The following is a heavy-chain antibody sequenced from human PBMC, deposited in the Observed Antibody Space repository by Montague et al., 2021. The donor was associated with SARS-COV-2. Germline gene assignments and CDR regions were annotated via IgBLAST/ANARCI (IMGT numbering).Heavy chain of an antibody. D-gene: IGHD3-22*01. V-gene: IGHV3-23*03. Sequence: SLRLSCAASGFTFSSYAMSWVRQAPGKGLEWVSVIYSGGSSTHYADSVKGRFTISRDNSKNTLYLQMNSLRAEDTAVYYCAKSRGIRYDSSGYYYPLDYWGQGTLVT. CDR1: GFTFSSYA. J-gene: IGHJ4*02. CDR2: IYSGGSST. CDR3: AKSRGIRYDSSGYYYPLDY.